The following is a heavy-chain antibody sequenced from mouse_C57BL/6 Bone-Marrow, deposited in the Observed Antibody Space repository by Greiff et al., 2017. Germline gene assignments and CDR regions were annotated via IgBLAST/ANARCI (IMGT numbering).Heavy chain of an antibody. Sequence: QVQLQQSGAELVKPGASVKLSCKASGYTFTGYWMHWVKQRPGQGLEWIGMIHPNSGSTNYNEKFKSKATLTVDKSSSTAYMQLSSLTSEDSAVYYCARFPMYYYGSWLAYWGQGTLVTVSA. D-gene: IGHD1-1*01. V-gene: IGHV1-64*01. CDR2: IHPNSGST. CDR1: GYTFTGYW. J-gene: IGHJ3*01. CDR3: ARFPMYYYGSWLAY.